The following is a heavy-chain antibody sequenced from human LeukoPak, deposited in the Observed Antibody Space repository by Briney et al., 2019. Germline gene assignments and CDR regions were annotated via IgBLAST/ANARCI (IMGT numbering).Heavy chain of an antibody. CDR3: TRHVDLVVVAATLLFEF. D-gene: IGHD2-15*01. CDR2: IRSKTNSYAT. J-gene: IGHJ4*02. V-gene: IGHV3-73*01. Sequence: GGSLRLSCAASGFTFSGSAMHWVRQASGKGLEWVGRIRSKTNSYATAYVASVKGRFTISRDDSENTAYLQMNSLKTEDTAMYYCTRHVDLVVVAATLLFEFWGQGILVTASS. CDR1: GFTFSGSA.